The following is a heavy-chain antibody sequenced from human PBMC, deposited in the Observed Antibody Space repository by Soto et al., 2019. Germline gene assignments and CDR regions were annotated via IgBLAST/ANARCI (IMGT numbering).Heavy chain of an antibody. Sequence: QVQLQESGPGLVKPSQTLSLTCTVSGGSISSGCYYWSWIRQHPGKGLEWIGYIYYSGSNYYNPSLKSRFTISVDTSKSQFSLKRSSVTAADTAVYYCARWVRFLEWLAYFEYWGQGTLVTVSS. CDR3: ARWVRFLEWLAYFEY. J-gene: IGHJ4*02. CDR2: IYYSGSN. D-gene: IGHD3-3*01. CDR1: GGSISSGCYY. V-gene: IGHV4-31*03.